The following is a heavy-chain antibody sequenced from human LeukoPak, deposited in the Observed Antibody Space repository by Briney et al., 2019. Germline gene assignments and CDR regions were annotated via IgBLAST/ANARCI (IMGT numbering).Heavy chain of an antibody. J-gene: IGHJ5*02. CDR1: GYSISSGYY. V-gene: IGHV4-38-2*02. CDR3: ARRIAANWFDP. CDR2: IYYSGST. D-gene: IGHD6-13*01. Sequence: SETLSLTCTVSGYSISSGYYWGWIRQPPGKGLEWIGSIYYSGSTYYNPSLKSRVTISVDTSKNQFSLKLSSVTAADTAVYYCARRIAANWFDPWGQGTLVTVSS.